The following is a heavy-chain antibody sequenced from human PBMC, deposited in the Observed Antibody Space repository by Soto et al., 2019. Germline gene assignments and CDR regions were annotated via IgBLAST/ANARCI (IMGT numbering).Heavy chain of an antibody. J-gene: IGHJ6*02. Sequence: SVKVSCKASGGTFSNYAISWVRQAPGQGLEWMGGIIPIFGIPNYAQKFQGRVTIIADESTSTVYMELSSLRSEDTAVYYCARVDHSGNSYPTAYFYDYGMDVWGQGXTVTVYS. CDR3: ARVDHSGNSYPTAYFYDYGMDV. CDR1: GGTFSNYA. D-gene: IGHD1-26*01. V-gene: IGHV1-69*13. CDR2: IIPIFGIP.